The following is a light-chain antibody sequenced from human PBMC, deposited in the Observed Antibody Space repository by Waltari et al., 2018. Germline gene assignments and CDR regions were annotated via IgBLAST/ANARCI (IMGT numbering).Light chain of an antibody. CDR2: EVN. Sequence: QSALTQPASVSGSPGHSVTISCTGSSSDVGNSNLCPWYQQPPGKAPKLIIFEVNKRPSGISNRFSGSKSGNTASLTISGLQPEDEADYYCCSYAGSRNMIFGGGTKLTVL. J-gene: IGLJ2*01. V-gene: IGLV2-23*02. CDR1: SSDVGNSNL. CDR3: CSYAGSRNMI.